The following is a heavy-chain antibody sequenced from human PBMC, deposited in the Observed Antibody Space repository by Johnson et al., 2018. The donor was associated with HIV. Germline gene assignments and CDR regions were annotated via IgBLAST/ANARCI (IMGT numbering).Heavy chain of an antibody. J-gene: IGHJ3*02. CDR2: IRYDGSNK. CDR1: GFTFSSYG. Sequence: QVQLVESGGGVVQPGGSLRLSCAASGFTFSSYGMHWVRQAPGKGLEWVAFIRYDGSNKYYADSVKGRFTISSDNSKNTLYLQMNSLRAEDTAVYYCAKDKVEEDYYDSSGYYRPHDAFDIWGQGTMVTVSS. CDR3: AKDKVEEDYYDSSGYYRPHDAFDI. D-gene: IGHD3-22*01. V-gene: IGHV3-30*02.